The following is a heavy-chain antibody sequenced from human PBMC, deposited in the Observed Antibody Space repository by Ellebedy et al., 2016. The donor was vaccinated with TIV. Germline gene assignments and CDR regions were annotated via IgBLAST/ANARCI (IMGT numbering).Heavy chain of an antibody. Sequence: SETLSLXXAVSGGSISSSTYWSWVRQPPGEGLEWIGEVPHSGNIKYNPSLESRVTISMDKSKNQFSLRLNSVTAADTAVYYCARSIGYFSLDYWGQGTLVTVSS. V-gene: IGHV4-4*02. CDR2: VPHSGNI. D-gene: IGHD3-22*01. CDR3: ARSIGYFSLDY. CDR1: GGSISSSTY. J-gene: IGHJ4*02.